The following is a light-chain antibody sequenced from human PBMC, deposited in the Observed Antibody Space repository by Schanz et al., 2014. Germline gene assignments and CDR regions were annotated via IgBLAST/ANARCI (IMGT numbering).Light chain of an antibody. CDR3: QQYGSSPLT. CDR1: QSVSSN. CDR2: GAS. V-gene: IGKV3-20*01. J-gene: IGKJ3*01. Sequence: EIVMTQSPVTLSVSPGERATLSCRASQSVSSNLAWYQQKPGQAPRLLIYGASSRATGIPDRFSGSGSGTDFTLTISRLEPEDFAVYYCQQYGSSPLTFGPGTKVDIK.